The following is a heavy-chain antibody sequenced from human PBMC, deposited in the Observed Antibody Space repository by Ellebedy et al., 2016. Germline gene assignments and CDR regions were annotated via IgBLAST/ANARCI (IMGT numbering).Heavy chain of an antibody. J-gene: IGHJ4*02. CDR1: GFTFSSYW. D-gene: IGHD6-13*01. V-gene: IGHV3-7*03. Sequence: GESLKISCAASGFTFSSYWMHWVRQAPGKGLEWVANINADGSLKNYADSVKGRFTISRDNAKNSLFLQMNSLRVEDTAVYYCARDNSRKDDYWGQGTLVTVSS. CDR2: INADGSLK. CDR3: ARDNSRKDDY.